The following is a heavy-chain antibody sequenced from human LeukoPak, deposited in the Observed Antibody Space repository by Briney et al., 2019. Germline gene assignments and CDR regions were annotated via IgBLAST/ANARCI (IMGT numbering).Heavy chain of an antibody. Sequence: SETLSLTCTVSGGSISSYYWSWIRQPPGKGLEWIGYIYYSGSTNYNPSLKSRVTISVDTSKNQFSLKLSSVTAANTAVYYCAAGYSSGATDYWGQGTLVTVSS. D-gene: IGHD6-19*01. J-gene: IGHJ4*02. CDR2: IYYSGST. CDR1: GGSISSYY. CDR3: AAGYSSGATDY. V-gene: IGHV4-59*08.